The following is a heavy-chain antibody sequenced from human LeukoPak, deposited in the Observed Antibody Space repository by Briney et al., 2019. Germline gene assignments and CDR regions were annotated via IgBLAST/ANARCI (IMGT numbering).Heavy chain of an antibody. CDR2: ISRSGDYI. CDR3: AKDRLVGGSDRHPLDY. D-gene: IGHD1-26*01. V-gene: IGHV3-21*01. CDR1: GFTFSSYT. Sequence: GESLRLSCAASGFTFSSYTMTWVRQDPGKGLEWVSSISRSGDYIFYADSVRGRFTISRDNAKNSLYLQMTSLRAEDTAVYYCAKDRLVGGSDRHPLDYRGQGTLVTVSS. J-gene: IGHJ4*02.